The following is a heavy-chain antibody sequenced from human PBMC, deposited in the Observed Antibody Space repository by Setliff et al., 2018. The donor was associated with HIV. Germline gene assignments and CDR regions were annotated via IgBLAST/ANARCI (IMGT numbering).Heavy chain of an antibody. CDR1: GFTFSNAW. CDR3: ATDLRYSGYDLLNHDAFDI. CDR2: IKSKTDGGTT. D-gene: IGHD5-12*01. Sequence: NPGGSLRLSCAASGFTFSNAWMSWVRQAPGKGLEWVGRIKSKTDGGTTDYAAPVKGRFTISRDDSKNTLSLQMNSLKTEDTAVYYCATDLRYSGYDLLNHDAFDIWGQGTMVTVSS. J-gene: IGHJ3*02. V-gene: IGHV3-15*01.